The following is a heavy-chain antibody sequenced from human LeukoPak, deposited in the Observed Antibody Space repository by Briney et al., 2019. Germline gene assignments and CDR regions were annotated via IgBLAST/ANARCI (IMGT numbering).Heavy chain of an antibody. CDR2: INPNSGGT. J-gene: IGHJ4*02. D-gene: IGHD5-12*01. Sequence: GASVKVSCKASRYTFTGYYIHWVRQAPGQGLEWMGWINPNSGGTNYAQKFQGRVTMTRDTSISTAYMELSRRRSGDTAVYYCGRVQKYSGYANDFDYWGQGTLVTVSS. CDR3: GRVQKYSGYANDFDY. V-gene: IGHV1-2*02. CDR1: RYTFTGYY.